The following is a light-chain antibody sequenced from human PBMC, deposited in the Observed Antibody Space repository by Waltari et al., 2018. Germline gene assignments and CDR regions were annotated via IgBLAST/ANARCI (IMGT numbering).Light chain of an antibody. Sequence: EVVMTQSPATLSVSPGERATLPCRASQSVSSNLAWYQQKPGQAPRLLIYGASTGATGIPARFSGSGSGTEFTLTISSMQSEDFAVYYCQQYNNWPPWTFGQGTKVEIK. CDR1: QSVSSN. CDR2: GAS. CDR3: QQYNNWPPWT. V-gene: IGKV3-15*01. J-gene: IGKJ1*01.